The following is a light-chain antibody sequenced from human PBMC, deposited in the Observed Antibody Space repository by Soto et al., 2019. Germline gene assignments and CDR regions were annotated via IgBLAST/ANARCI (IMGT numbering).Light chain of an antibody. Sequence: QSALTQPASVSGSPGQSITISCTGTSSDVGSYNLVSWYQQHPGKAPKLRIYEGSKRPSGISNRFSGSKSGNTASLTISGLQAEDEAEYYCCSYADSSRIYVFGSGTKLTVL. CDR3: CSYADSSRIYV. J-gene: IGLJ1*01. V-gene: IGLV2-23*01. CDR2: EGS. CDR1: SSDVGSYNL.